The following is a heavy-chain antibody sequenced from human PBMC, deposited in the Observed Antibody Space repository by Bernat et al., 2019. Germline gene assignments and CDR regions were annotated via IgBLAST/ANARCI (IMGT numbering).Heavy chain of an antibody. D-gene: IGHD2-2*01. V-gene: IGHV1-69*08. J-gene: IGHJ4*02. Sequence: QVQLVQSGAEVKKPGSSVKVSCKASGGTFSSYTISWVRQAPGQGLEWMGMIIPILGIANYAQKFQGRVTITADKSTSTAYMELSSLRSEDTAVYYCAREDCSSTSCYVDYWGQGTLVTVSS. CDR3: AREDCSSTSCYVDY. CDR1: GGTFSSYT. CDR2: IIPILGIA.